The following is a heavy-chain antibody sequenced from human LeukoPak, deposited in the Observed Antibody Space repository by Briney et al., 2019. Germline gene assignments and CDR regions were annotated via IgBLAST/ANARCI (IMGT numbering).Heavy chain of an antibody. D-gene: IGHD3-3*01. J-gene: IGHJ6*02. Sequence: KPSETLSLTCTVSGDSFSSGGYYWNWIRQLPGRGLEWIGYISYSGNTFYKSSLESRVAISLDTSKNQFSLKLSSMTAADTAVYYCAGYYDFWSGYPDYYYYGMVVWGQGTTVTVSS. V-gene: IGHV4-31*03. CDR1: GDSFSSGGYY. CDR3: AGYYDFWSGYPDYYYYGMVV. CDR2: ISYSGNT.